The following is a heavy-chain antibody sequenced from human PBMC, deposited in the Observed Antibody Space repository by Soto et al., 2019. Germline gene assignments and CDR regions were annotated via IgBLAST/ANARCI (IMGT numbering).Heavy chain of an antibody. J-gene: IGHJ4*02. CDR3: ARVRGEYRDC. CDR2: ITSSSDYI. V-gene: IGHV3-21*01. D-gene: IGHD3-16*01. Sequence: EVQLVESGGGLVKPGGSLRLSCAASGFTFSSYTMNWVRQAPGKGLEWVSSITSSSDYIFYADSVKGRFTISRDNAKNSLYLQVNNLRAEDTAVYYCARVRGEYRDCWGQGTLVTVSS. CDR1: GFTFSSYT.